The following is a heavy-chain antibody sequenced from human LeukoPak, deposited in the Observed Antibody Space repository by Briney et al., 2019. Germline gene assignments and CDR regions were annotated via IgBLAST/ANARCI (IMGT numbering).Heavy chain of an antibody. J-gene: IGHJ4*02. Sequence: PGGSLRLSCAASGFTFSSYGMHWVRQAPGKGLEWVAVISYDGSNKYYADSVKGRFTISRDNSKNTLYLQMNSLRAEDTAVYYCAKENEYSSSDDYWGQGTLVTVSS. CDR3: AKENEYSSSDDY. D-gene: IGHD6-6*01. CDR1: GFTFSSYG. V-gene: IGHV3-30*18. CDR2: ISYDGSNK.